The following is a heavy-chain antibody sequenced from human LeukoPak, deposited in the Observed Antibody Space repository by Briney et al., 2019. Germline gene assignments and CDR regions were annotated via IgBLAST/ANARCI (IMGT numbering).Heavy chain of an antibody. CDR1: GFTFSSYA. CDR3: AKLRNIVVVPAAIPSNWFDP. V-gene: IGHV3-23*01. D-gene: IGHD2-2*02. J-gene: IGHJ5*02. CDR2: ISGSGGST. Sequence: GGSLRLSCAASGFTFSSYAMSWVRQAPGKGLEWVSAISGSGGSTYYADSVKGRFTISRDNSKNTLYLQINSLRAEDTAVYYCAKLRNIVVVPAAIPSNWFDPWGQGTLVTVSS.